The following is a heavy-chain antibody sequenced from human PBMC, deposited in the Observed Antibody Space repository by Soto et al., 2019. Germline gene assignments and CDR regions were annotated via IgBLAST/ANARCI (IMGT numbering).Heavy chain of an antibody. CDR1: GGTFSSYA. CDR3: ARISGTDCSSTSCYELLPYYYYGMDV. CDR2: IIPIFGTA. V-gene: IGHV1-69*13. Sequence: ASVKVSCKASGGTFSSYAISWVRQAPGQGLEWMGGIIPIFGTANYAQKFQGRVTITADESTSTAYMELSSLRSEDTAVYYCARISGTDCSSTSCYELLPYYYYGMDVWGQGTTVTVSS. J-gene: IGHJ6*02. D-gene: IGHD2-2*01.